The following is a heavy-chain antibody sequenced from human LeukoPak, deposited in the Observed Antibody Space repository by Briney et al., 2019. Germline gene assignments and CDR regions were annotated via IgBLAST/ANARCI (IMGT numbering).Heavy chain of an antibody. CDR3: ASVSGWLHDAFDI. V-gene: IGHV1-46*01. CDR1: GYTFTSYY. J-gene: IGHJ3*02. CDR2: INPSGGST. D-gene: IGHD6-19*01. Sequence: ASVKVSCKASGYTFTSYYMHWVRQAPGQGLEWMGIINPSGGSTSYAQKFQGRVTMTRDMSTSTVYMELSSLRSEDTAVYYCASVSGWLHDAFDIWGQGTMVTVSS.